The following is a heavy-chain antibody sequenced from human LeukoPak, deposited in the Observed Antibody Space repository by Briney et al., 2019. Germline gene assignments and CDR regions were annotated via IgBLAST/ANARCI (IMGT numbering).Heavy chain of an antibody. CDR3: AREVGYCTSSSCVDWFDP. CDR2: IYQSGST. V-gene: IGHV4-38-2*01. J-gene: IGHJ5*02. Sequence: SETLSLTCAVSGYSISSGYYWGWIRQPPGKGLEWIGNIYQSGSTYHNPSLKSRVTVSIDTSKNQFSLKLSSVTAADTAVYYCAREVGYCTSSSCVDWFDPWGQGSLVTVSS. CDR1: GYSISSGYY. D-gene: IGHD2-2*01.